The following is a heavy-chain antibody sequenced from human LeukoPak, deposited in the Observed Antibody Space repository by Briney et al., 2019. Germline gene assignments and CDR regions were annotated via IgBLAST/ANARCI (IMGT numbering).Heavy chain of an antibody. CDR1: GGSISSGGYY. D-gene: IGHD3-22*01. Sequence: SQTLSLTCTVSGGSISSGGYYWSWIRQHPGKGLEWIGYIYYSGSTYYNPSPKSRVTISVDTSKNQFSLKLSSVTAADTAVYYCASTDYDSIGLTHDYWGQGTLVTVSS. J-gene: IGHJ4*02. CDR2: IYYSGST. V-gene: IGHV4-31*03. CDR3: ASTDYDSIGLTHDY.